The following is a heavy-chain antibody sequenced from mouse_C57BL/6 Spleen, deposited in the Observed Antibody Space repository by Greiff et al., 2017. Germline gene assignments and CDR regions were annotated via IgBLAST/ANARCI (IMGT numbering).Heavy chain of an antibody. CDR1: GFTFSSYA. CDR3: TRDHWDDAMDY. CDR2: ISSGGDYI. V-gene: IGHV5-9-1*02. D-gene: IGHD4-1*01. J-gene: IGHJ4*01. Sequence: EVKLVESGEGLVKPGGSLKLSCAASGFTFSSYAMSWVRQTPEKRLEWVAYISSGGDYIYYADTVKGRFTISRDNARNTLYLQMSSLKSEDTAMYYCTRDHWDDAMDYWGQGTSVTVSS.